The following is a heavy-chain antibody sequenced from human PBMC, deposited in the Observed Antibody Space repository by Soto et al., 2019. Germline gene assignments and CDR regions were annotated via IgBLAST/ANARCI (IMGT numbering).Heavy chain of an antibody. Sequence: PGGSLRLSCAASGFTFSSYGMHWARQAPGKGLEWVAVIWYDGSNKYYADSVKGRFTISRDNSKNTLYLQMNSLRAEDTAVYYCARGQQLDYYYGMDVWGQGTTVTVSS. CDR3: ARGQQLDYYYGMDV. CDR1: GFTFSSYG. D-gene: IGHD6-13*01. CDR2: IWYDGSNK. J-gene: IGHJ6*02. V-gene: IGHV3-33*01.